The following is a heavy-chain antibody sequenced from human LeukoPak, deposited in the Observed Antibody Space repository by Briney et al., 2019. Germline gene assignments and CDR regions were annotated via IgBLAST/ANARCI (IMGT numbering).Heavy chain of an antibody. CDR2: IKDDGSEK. V-gene: IGHV3-7*02. D-gene: IGHD3-22*01. Sequence: GGSLRLSCAASGFTFSNYWMSWDRQAPGKGLKWVANIKDDGSEKYYVDSVKGRFTISRDNGKNSLYLQMNSQKVENMAVYYCASSGLRYFALWGQGALVTVSS. J-gene: IGHJ5*02. CDR1: GFTFSNYW. CDR3: ASSGLRYFAL.